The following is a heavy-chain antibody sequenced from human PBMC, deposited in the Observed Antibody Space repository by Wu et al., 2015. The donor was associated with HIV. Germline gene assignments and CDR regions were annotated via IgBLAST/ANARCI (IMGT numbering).Heavy chain of an antibody. CDR3: ARATVSGVVIRFDP. D-gene: IGHD3-3*01. J-gene: IGHJ5*02. V-gene: IGHV1-2*02. Sequence: QVQLVQSGAEVKKPGASVKVSCKTSGYIFTDYYIHWVRQAPGQGLEWMGWINPNSGGTNYAQKFQGRVTMTRDTSIGTVFMDLTSLKYDDTAVYYCARATVSGVVIRFDPWATGTLVHRLL. CDR2: INPNSGGT. CDR1: GYIFTDYY.